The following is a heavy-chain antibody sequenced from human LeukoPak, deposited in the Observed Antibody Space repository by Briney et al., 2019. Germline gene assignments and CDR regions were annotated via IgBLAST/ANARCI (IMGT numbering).Heavy chain of an antibody. CDR1: GFTCTDHD. Sequence: GGSLRLSCEASGFTCTDHDMHWVRQAPGKGLEWVGRITNKGGGYTTVYAASVNGRFISSRDASENSLYLQMKSLKSDDTAVYFCVRAGYAHGLDVWGRGTTVTVSS. CDR2: ITNKGGGYTT. D-gene: IGHD1-1*01. CDR3: VRAGYAHGLDV. V-gene: IGHV3-72*01. J-gene: IGHJ6*02.